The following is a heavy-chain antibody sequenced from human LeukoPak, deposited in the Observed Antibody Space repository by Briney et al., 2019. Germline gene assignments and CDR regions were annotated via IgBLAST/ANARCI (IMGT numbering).Heavy chain of an antibody. CDR1: GFTFSSYA. V-gene: IGHV3-30-3*01. D-gene: IGHD3-3*01. Sequence: PGGSLRLSCAASGFTFSSYAMHWVRQAPGKGLERVAVISYDGSNKYYADSVKGRFTISRDNSKNTLYLQMNSLRAEDTAVYYCARDSGDYDFWSGYNYWGQGTLVTVSS. CDR3: ARDSGDYDFWSGYNY. J-gene: IGHJ4*02. CDR2: ISYDGSNK.